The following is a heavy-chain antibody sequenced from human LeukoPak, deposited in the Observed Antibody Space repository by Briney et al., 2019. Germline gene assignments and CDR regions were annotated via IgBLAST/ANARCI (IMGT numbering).Heavy chain of an antibody. Sequence: PGGSLRLSCAASGFTLSSYGIHWVRQAPGKGLEWVAVIWYDGSNKYYGDSVKGRFTISRDNSKNTLSLQMNSLRAEDTAMYYCARDLGTWTYYLDQWGQGTLVTVSS. CDR1: GFTLSSYG. V-gene: IGHV3-33*01. CDR3: ARDLGTWTYYLDQ. D-gene: IGHD3-16*01. J-gene: IGHJ4*02. CDR2: IWYDGSNK.